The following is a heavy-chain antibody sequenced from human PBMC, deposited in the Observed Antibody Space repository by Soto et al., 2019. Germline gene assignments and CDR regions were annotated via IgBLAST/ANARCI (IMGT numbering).Heavy chain of an antibody. CDR3: AREGRVATFDY. CDR2: IYNSGNT. CDR1: GVSISSYY. J-gene: IGHJ4*02. D-gene: IGHD5-12*01. Sequence: PSETLSLTCTVSGVSISSYYWNWIRQPPGKGLEWIGYIYNSGNTKYNPSLKSRVTISADTSKNQFSLKLSSVTAADTAVYYCAREGRVATFDYWGQGSLVTVSS. V-gene: IGHV4-59*01.